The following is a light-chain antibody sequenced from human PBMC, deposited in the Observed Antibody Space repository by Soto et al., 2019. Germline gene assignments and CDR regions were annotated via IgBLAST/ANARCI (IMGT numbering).Light chain of an antibody. CDR1: KSVGTD. V-gene: IGKV3-11*01. J-gene: IGKJ3*01. CDR3: QKRSDGTTLFT. Sequence: EIVLTQSPATLSLSPGERATLSCRASKSVGTDLAWEQQKPVQAPRLLIYNASNRATGRPARFSGSGSVTDFTLTIISLEHEDFEVSYCQKRSDGTTLFTFGPGTKVDIK. CDR2: NAS.